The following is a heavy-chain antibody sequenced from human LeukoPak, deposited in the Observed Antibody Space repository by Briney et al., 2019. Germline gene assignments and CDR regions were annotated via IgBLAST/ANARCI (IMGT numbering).Heavy chain of an antibody. J-gene: IGHJ4*02. D-gene: IGHD3-10*01. CDR3: ARVGYYASGPFSYFDY. V-gene: IGHV3-30-3*01. Sequence: PGGSVRLSCAASGFTFSGYAMHWVRQAPGKRLEWVAAISYDGSNGYYADSVKGRFTISRDNSKNTLYLQMNSLSVEDTAVYYCARVGYYASGPFSYFDYWGQGTLVTVSS. CDR2: ISYDGSNG. CDR1: GFTFSGYA.